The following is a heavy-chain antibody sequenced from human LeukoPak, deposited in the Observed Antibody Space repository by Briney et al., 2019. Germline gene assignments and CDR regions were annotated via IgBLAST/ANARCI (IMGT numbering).Heavy chain of an antibody. CDR1: GYTFTGYY. CDR3: ARARDYYDSRGYLVY. J-gene: IGHJ4*02. D-gene: IGHD3-22*01. V-gene: IGHV1-2*02. CDR2: INPNSGGS. Sequence: ASVKVSCKASGYTFTGYYMHWVRQAPGQGLEWMGWINPNSGGSNYAQNFQGRVTMTTDTSISTAYMELSRLRSDDTAVYYCARARDYYDSRGYLVYWGQGTLVTVSS.